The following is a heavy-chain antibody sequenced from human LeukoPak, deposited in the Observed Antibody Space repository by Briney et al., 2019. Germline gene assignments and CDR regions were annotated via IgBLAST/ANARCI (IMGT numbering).Heavy chain of an antibody. CDR2: IHSGGST. CDR3: ARDLPFDY. Sequence: ETLSLTCTVSGGSISSYYMSWVRQAPGKGLEWVSVIHSGGSTYYRDSVKGRFTISRDNSKNAVYLQMNSLRAEDTAVYYCARDLPFDYWGQGTLVTVSS. V-gene: IGHV3-66*01. J-gene: IGHJ4*02. CDR1: GGSISSYY.